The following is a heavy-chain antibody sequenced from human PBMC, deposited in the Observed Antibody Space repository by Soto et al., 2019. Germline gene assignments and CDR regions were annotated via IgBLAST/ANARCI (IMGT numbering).Heavy chain of an antibody. CDR2: IIPVFGPP. V-gene: IGHV1-69*01. Sequence: QVQLVQSEAEVKKPGSSVSVSCKSSRGTFTTDAISWVRQAPGQGLEWMGVIIPVFGPPIYAQKFQGRVSITADESTSTANLELSNLRSEDTAVYYCARGGHNSGWYRTFDSWGQGTLVTVSS. CDR1: RGTFTTDA. D-gene: IGHD6-13*01. CDR3: ARGGHNSGWYRTFDS. J-gene: IGHJ4*02.